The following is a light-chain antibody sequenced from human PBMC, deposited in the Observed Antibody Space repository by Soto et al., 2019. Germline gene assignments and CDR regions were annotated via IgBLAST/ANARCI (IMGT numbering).Light chain of an antibody. Sequence: DILMTQSPATLSGSGGERVTLTCRASQSAISNLAWYQQKPGQTPRLLIYDASTRSTGVPARFSGSTSGAEFTLTISSLQSEDFAVYYCQHYVTWPLAFGRGTKVDIK. J-gene: IGKJ4*01. CDR3: QHYVTWPLA. V-gene: IGKV3-15*01. CDR1: QSAISN. CDR2: DAS.